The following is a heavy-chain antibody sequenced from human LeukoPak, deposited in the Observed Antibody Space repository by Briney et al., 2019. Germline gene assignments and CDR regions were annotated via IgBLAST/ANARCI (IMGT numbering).Heavy chain of an antibody. J-gene: IGHJ6*02. Sequence: SQTLSLTCTVSGGPISSGGYYWSWIRQHPGKGPEWIGYIYYSGSTNYNPSLKSRVTISVDTSKNQFSLKLSSVTAADTAVYYCARSGGDYYGMDVWGQGTTVTVSS. D-gene: IGHD4-23*01. CDR1: GGPISSGGYY. CDR3: ARSGGDYYGMDV. V-gene: IGHV4-31*03. CDR2: IYYSGST.